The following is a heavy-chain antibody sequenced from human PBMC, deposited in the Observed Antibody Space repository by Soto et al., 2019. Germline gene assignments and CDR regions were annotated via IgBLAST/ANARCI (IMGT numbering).Heavy chain of an antibody. V-gene: IGHV4-39*01. CDR3: ARHMPEMSDYDILTGSYFDY. CDR2: IYYSGST. Sequence: QLQLQESGPGLVKPSETLSLTCTVSGGSISSSSYYWGWIRQPPGKGLEWIGSIYYSGSTYYNPSLKSRVTISVDTSKNQFSLKLSSVTAADTAVYYCARHMPEMSDYDILTGSYFDYWGQGTLVTVSS. CDR1: GGSISSSSYY. D-gene: IGHD3-9*01. J-gene: IGHJ4*02.